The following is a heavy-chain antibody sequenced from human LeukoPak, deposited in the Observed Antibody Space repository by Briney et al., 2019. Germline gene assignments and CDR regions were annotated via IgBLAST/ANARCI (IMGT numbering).Heavy chain of an antibody. V-gene: IGHV1-46*01. CDR2: IDPSGGST. Sequence: ASVKVSCKASGYTFTDYYIHWVRQAPGQGLEWMGIIDPSGGSTSYAHKFQGRVTMTRDTSTSTVYMELSSLRSDDTAVYYCARLSQQTFDIWGQGTLVTVSS. CDR1: GYTFTDYY. J-gene: IGHJ3*02. CDR3: ARLSQQTFDI.